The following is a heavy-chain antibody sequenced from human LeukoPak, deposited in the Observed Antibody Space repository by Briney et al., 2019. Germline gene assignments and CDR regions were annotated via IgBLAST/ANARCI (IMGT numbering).Heavy chain of an antibody. CDR2: IKQDGSEK. D-gene: IGHD2-15*01. Sequence: GGSLRLSCAASGFSFSGHWMNWVRQAPGKGLEWVANIKQDGSEKFYVDSVKGRFTISRDNAKNSLYLQMDSLSADDTALYYCASGAGYHIENWGQGTLVTVSS. J-gene: IGHJ4*02. V-gene: IGHV3-7*03. CDR1: GFSFSGHW. CDR3: ASGAGYHIEN.